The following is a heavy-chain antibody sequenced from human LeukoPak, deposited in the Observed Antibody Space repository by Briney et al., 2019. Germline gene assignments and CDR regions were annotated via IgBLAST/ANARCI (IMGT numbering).Heavy chain of an antibody. CDR1: GYTFTNYY. D-gene: IGHD5-18*01. Sequence: ASVKVSCKAFGYTFTNYYMHWVRQAPGQGLEWMGLINPSGHWTSYAQKFQGRVTITADESTSTAYMELSSLRSEDTAVYYCARSLTAMVTGGHGYWGQGTLVTVSS. J-gene: IGHJ4*02. CDR2: INPSGHWT. CDR3: ARSLTAMVTGGHGY. V-gene: IGHV1-46*01.